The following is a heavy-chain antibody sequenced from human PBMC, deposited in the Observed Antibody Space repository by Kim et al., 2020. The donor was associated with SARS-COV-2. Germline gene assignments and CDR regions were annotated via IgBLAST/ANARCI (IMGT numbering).Heavy chain of an antibody. CDR1: GFTVSSNY. J-gene: IGHJ5*02. V-gene: IGHV3-66*01. CDR3: ARFKYDSSGQNPGSWFDP. Sequence: GGSLRLSCAASGFTVSSNYMSWVRQAPGKGLEWVSVIYSGGSTYYADSVKGRFTISRDNSKNTLYLQMNSLRAEDTAVYYCARFKYDSSGQNPGSWFDPWGQGTLVTVSS. CDR2: IYSGGST. D-gene: IGHD3-22*01.